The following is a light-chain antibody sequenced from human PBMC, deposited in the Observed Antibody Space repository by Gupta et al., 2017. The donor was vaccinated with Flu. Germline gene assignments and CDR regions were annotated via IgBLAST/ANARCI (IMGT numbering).Light chain of an antibody. J-gene: IGLJ3*02. CDR1: YSNIGTGYD. V-gene: IGLV1-40*01. Sequence: QSVLTQPPSVSGAPGQRVAISCTGTYSNIGTGYDVHWYQHLPATAPKLLIYSNNHRPSGVPARFSASKSGTSASLVITRLQPDDEADYYCHCFDTVNGWVFGGGTKLTV. CDR3: HCFDTVNGWV. CDR2: SNN.